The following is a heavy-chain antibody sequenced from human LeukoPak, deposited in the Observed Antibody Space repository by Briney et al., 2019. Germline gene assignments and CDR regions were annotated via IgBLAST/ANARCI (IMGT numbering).Heavy chain of an antibody. CDR1: GYTFTGYY. J-gene: IGHJ6*03. CDR2: INPNSGDT. CDR3: ARGSSCSSTSCYGGLGYYYYMDV. V-gene: IGHV1-2*02. D-gene: IGHD2-2*01. Sequence: ASVKVSCKASGYTFTGYYMHWVRQAPGQGLESMGWINPNSGDTNYAQKFQGRVTMTRDTSISTAYMELSRLRSDDTAVYYCARGSSCSSTSCYGGLGYYYYMDVWGKGTTVTVSS.